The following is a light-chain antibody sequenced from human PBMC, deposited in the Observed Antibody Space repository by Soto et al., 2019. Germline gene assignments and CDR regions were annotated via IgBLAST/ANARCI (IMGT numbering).Light chain of an antibody. CDR1: QSISSSY. J-gene: IGKJ1*01. V-gene: IGKV3-20*01. CDR3: QRYNSYSET. Sequence: VLTQSAGTLSLSPGERATLYCRASQSISSSYLAWYQQKLGQAPRLLIHSTSSRATGIPDRFSGSGSGTEFTLAISSLQPDDFATYYCQRYNSYSETFGQGSKVDI. CDR2: STS.